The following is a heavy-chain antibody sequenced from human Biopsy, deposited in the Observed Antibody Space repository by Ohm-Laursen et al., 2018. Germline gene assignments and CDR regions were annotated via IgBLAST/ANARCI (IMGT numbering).Heavy chain of an antibody. J-gene: IGHJ4*02. Sequence: GASVKVSCKAPTGTFNSYGIIWVRQAPGQGIEWMGRIIPILRTTAYAQTFLGRVTITADSPTSTVDIELTSLTSDDTAVYFCAREAIGYQLPCDDWGQGTLVTVSS. CDR3: AREAIGYQLPCDD. D-gene: IGHD2-2*01. CDR2: IIPILRTT. V-gene: IGHV1-69*11. CDR1: TGTFNSYG.